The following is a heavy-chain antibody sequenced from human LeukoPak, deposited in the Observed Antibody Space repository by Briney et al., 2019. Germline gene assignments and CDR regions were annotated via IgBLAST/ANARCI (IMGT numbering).Heavy chain of an antibody. D-gene: IGHD1-26*01. CDR2: IYPDDSDT. J-gene: IGHJ4*02. Sequence: PGESLKISCKGSGYSFTSYWIGWVRQMPGKGLEWMGIIYPDDSDTRYSPSFQGQVTMSAGKSISTAYLQWSSLRASDTAMYYCARRVRVVGATDYFDYWGQGTPVTVSS. CDR3: ARRVRVVGATDYFDY. V-gene: IGHV5-51*01. CDR1: GYSFTSYW.